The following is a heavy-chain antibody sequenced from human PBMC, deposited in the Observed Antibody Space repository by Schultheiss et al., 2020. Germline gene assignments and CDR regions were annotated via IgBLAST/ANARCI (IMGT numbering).Heavy chain of an antibody. CDR2: INAGNGNT. CDR3: AYYDFWSGYYTLDY. CDR1: GYTFTSYA. J-gene: IGHJ4*02. V-gene: IGHV1-3*01. D-gene: IGHD3-3*01. Sequence: ASVKVSCKASGYTFTSYAMHWVRQAPGQRLEWMGWINAGNGNTKYSQKFQGRVTITRDTSASTAYMELSSLRSEDTAVYYCAYYDFWSGYYTLDYWGQGTLVTVAS.